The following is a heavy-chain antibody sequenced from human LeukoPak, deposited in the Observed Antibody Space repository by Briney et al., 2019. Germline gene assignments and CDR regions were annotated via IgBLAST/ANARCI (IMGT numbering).Heavy chain of an antibody. CDR3: ARDGLIAAAGDY. CDR1: GYSFTVNY. V-gene: IGHV1-2*02. D-gene: IGHD6-13*01. CDR2: INPNNGGT. J-gene: IGHJ4*02. Sequence: ASVTVSCTTSGYSFTVNYIHWVRQAPGQGLEWMGWINPNNGGTKFAKRFEGRVAMPRDTSISAVYMELYSLTSDDSAVYYCARDGLIAAAGDYWGQGTLVTVSS.